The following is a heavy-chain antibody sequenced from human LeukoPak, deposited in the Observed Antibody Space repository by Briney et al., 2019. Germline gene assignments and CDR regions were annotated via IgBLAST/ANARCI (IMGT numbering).Heavy chain of an antibody. V-gene: IGHV3-30-3*01. J-gene: IGHJ4*02. D-gene: IGHD3-16*01. Sequence: GRSLRLSCAASGFTFSGYAMHWVRQAPGNGLEWVALISYDGSNKYYADSVRGRFTISRDNSRNTLYLQMNSLRAEDTAVYYCARDVGGIDYWGQGTLVTVSS. CDR2: ISYDGSNK. CDR3: ARDVGGIDY. CDR1: GFTFSGYA.